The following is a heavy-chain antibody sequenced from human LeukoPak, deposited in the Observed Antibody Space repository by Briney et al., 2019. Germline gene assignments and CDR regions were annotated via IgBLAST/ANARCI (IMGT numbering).Heavy chain of an antibody. CDR1: GFTVSSNY. Sequence: GGSLRLSCAASGFTVSSNYMSWVRQAPGKGLEWVSVIYSGGSTYYADSVKGRFTISRDNSKNTLYLQMNSLRAEDTAVYYCAREGSGYSYGYLVHDAFDIWGQGTMVTVSS. J-gene: IGHJ3*02. D-gene: IGHD5-18*01. CDR2: IYSGGST. V-gene: IGHV3-53*01. CDR3: AREGSGYSYGYLVHDAFDI.